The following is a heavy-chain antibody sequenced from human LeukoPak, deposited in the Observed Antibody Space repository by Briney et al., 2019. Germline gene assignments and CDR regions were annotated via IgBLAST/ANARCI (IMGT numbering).Heavy chain of an antibody. J-gene: IGHJ4*02. CDR2: IYYSGST. CDR1: GGSISSYY. V-gene: IGHV4-59*12. CDR3: ARVKVRDYFDY. Sequence: PSETLSLTSTVSGGSISSYYWSWIRQPAGKGLEWIGYIYYSGSTNYNPSLKSRVTISVDTSQKQFSLKLSSVTAADTAVYYCARVKVRDYFDYWGQGTLVTVSS.